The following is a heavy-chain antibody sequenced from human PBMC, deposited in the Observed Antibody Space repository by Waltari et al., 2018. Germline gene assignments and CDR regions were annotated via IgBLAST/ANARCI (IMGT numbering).Heavy chain of an antibody. D-gene: IGHD2-15*01. CDR2: IDPNSGGT. V-gene: IGHV1-2*06. CDR3: AAKGVVLPATYDY. J-gene: IGHJ4*02. Sequence: QVQLVQSGAEVKKPGASVKVSCTPSGYTFRGPYIHWLRQAPGQGLEWMGRIDPNSGGTDYARKFAGRVSMTRDTSISTAYVELSSLRSDDTAVYYCAAKGVVLPATYDYWGQGTLVTVSS. CDR1: GYTFRGPY.